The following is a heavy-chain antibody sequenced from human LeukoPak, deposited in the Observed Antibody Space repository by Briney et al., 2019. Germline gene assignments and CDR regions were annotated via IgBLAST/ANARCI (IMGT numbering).Heavy chain of an antibody. V-gene: IGHV1-18*01. CDR2: ISAYNGNT. CDR1: GYTFTSYG. Sequence: GASVKVSCKASGYTFTSYGISWVRQAPGQGLEWMGWISAYNGNTNYAQKLQGRVTMTTDTSTSTAYMELRSLRSDDTAVYYCARVGWELRRGPFPDDYWGQGTLVTVSS. CDR3: ARVGWELRRGPFPDDY. J-gene: IGHJ4*02. D-gene: IGHD1-26*01.